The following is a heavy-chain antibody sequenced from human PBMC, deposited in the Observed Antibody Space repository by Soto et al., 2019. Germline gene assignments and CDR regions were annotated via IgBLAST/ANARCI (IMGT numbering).Heavy chain of an antibody. CDR3: AKGGMAMGGMDV. J-gene: IGHJ6*02. D-gene: IGHD2-8*01. CDR1: GFTFRSYA. CDR2: ISYDGSNK. Sequence: ESGGGVVQPGRSLRLSCAASGFTFRSYAMHWVRQAPGKGLEWVAVISYDGSNKYYADSVKGRFTISRDNSKTTLYLQMNSLGAEDTAVYDCAKGGMAMGGMDVWGQGTTGTVSS. V-gene: IGHV3-30-3*01.